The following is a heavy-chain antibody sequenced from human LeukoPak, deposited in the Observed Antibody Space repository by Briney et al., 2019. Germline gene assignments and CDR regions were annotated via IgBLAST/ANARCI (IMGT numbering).Heavy chain of an antibody. CDR1: GFAFSTYA. V-gene: IGHV3-30*02. Sequence: GGSLRLSCAASGFAFSTYAMYWVRQAPGKGLECVIVKWYDGSNKYYADSVKGRFSISRDDSKNTLYLQMNSLRAEDTAVYYCAKDGATWRDPGAYWGQGTLVTVSS. D-gene: IGHD7-27*01. J-gene: IGHJ4*02. CDR3: AKDGATWRDPGAY. CDR2: KWYDGSNK.